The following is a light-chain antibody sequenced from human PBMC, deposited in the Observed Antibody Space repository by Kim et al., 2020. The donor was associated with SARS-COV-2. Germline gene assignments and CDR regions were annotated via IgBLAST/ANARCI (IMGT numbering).Light chain of an antibody. CDR2: AAS. CDR3: QQLNSYPHT. Sequence: IQLTQPPSSLSASVGDRVTITCRASQGISSYLAWYQQKPGKAPKLLIYAASTLQSGVPSRFSGSGSGTDFTLTISSLQPEDFATYYCQQLNSYPHTFGQGTKLEI. CDR1: QGISSY. V-gene: IGKV1-9*01. J-gene: IGKJ2*01.